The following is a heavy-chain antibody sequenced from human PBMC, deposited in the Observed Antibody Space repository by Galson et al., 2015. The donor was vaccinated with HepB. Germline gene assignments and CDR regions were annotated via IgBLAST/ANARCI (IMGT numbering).Heavy chain of an antibody. J-gene: IGHJ5*02. CDR3: VAEGFPTGTVS. Sequence: SVKVSCKASGFTYRGPAVQWVRQGRGQRLEWIGWIIAGSGKTDYAQEFQGRVNITTDTSTATTYMELTSLTSEDTAMYYCVAEGFPTGTVSWGQGTLVTVSS. D-gene: IGHD3/OR15-3a*01. CDR1: GFTYRGPA. V-gene: IGHV1-58*01. CDR2: IIAGSGKT.